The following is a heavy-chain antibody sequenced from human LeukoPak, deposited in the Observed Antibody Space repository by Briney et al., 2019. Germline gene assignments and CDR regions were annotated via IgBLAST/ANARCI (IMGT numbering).Heavy chain of an antibody. Sequence: PGGSLRLSCAASGFTFSNAWMSWVRQAPGKGLEWVGRIKSKTDGGTTDYAAPVKGRFTISRDDSKNTLYLQMNSLKTEDTAVYYCTAAHTFGELSPMAYWGQGTLVTVSS. CDR2: IKSKTDGGTT. CDR1: GFTFSNAW. V-gene: IGHV3-15*01. J-gene: IGHJ4*02. D-gene: IGHD3-10*01. CDR3: TAAHTFGELSPMAY.